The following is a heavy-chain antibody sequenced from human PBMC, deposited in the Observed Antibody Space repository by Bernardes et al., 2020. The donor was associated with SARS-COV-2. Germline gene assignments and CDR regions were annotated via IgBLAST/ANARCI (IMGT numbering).Heavy chain of an antibody. CDR2: ISSSSSTI. CDR3: APSKPDYYYYYGMDV. J-gene: IGHJ6*02. CDR1: GFTFRSYS. Sequence: SLRLSCAASGFTFRSYSMNWVRQAPGKGLEWVSYISSSSSTIYYADSVKGRFTISRDNAKNSLYLQMNSLRAEDTAVYYCAPSKPDYYYYYGMDVWGQGTTVTVSS. V-gene: IGHV3-48*01.